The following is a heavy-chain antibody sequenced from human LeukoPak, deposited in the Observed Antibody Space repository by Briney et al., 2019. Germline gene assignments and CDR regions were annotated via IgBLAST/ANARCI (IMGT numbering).Heavy chain of an antibody. J-gene: IGHJ4*02. CDR2: ISWNSGSI. D-gene: IGHD1-26*01. Sequence: GRSLRLSCAASGFTFDDYAMHWVRQAPGKGLGWVSGISWNSGSIGYADSVKGRFTISRDNAKNSLYLQMNSLRAEDTALYYCAKDIYGGAIDYWGQGTLVTVSS. CDR3: AKDIYGGAIDY. V-gene: IGHV3-9*01. CDR1: GFTFDDYA.